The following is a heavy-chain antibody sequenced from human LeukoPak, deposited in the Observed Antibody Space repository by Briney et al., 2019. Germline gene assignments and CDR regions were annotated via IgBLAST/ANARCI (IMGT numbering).Heavy chain of an antibody. D-gene: IGHD3-3*01. CDR2: INSGSSDK. V-gene: IGHV3-21*05. J-gene: IGHJ4*02. Sequence: PGGSLRLSCAASGSTFSLYAMNWVRQAPGKGLEWVSYINSGSSDKHYTESVRGRFTISRDNAKKTLYLQMDSLRAEDTAVYYCARDTYEPGLIDFWGQGTLVSVSS. CDR3: ARDTYEPGLIDF. CDR1: GSTFSLYA.